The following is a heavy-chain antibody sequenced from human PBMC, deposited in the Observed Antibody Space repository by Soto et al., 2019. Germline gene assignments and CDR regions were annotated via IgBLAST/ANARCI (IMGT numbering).Heavy chain of an antibody. CDR3: ARTPWCMLLRWCAFDI. J-gene: IGHJ3*02. CDR2: INHSGST. D-gene: IGHD2-8*01. Sequence: PSETLSLTCAVYGGSFSGYYWSWIRQPPGKGLEWIGEINHSGSTNYNPSLKSRVTISVDTSKNQFSLKLSSVTAADMAVYYCARTPWCMLLRWCAFDIWGQGTMVTVSS. CDR1: GGSFSGYY. V-gene: IGHV4-34*01.